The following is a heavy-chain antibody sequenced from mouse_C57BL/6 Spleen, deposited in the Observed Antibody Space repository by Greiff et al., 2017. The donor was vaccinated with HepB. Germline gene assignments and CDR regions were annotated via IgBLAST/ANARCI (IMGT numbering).Heavy chain of an antibody. Sequence: VQLQQSGAELVKPGASVKLSCKASGYTFTSYWMHWVKQRPGQGLEWIGMIHPNSGSTNYNEKFKSKATLTVDKSSSTAYMQLSSLTSEDSAVYYCAREDYYGSGMDYWGQGTSVTVSS. V-gene: IGHV1-64*01. CDR1: GYTFTSYW. D-gene: IGHD1-1*01. CDR3: AREDYYGSGMDY. J-gene: IGHJ4*01. CDR2: IHPNSGST.